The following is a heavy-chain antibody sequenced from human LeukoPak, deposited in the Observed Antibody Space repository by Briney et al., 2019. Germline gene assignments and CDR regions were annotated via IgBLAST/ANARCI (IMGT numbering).Heavy chain of an antibody. Sequence: GGSLRLSCAASEFTVTYNYMTWVRQAPGKGLEWVSLLYSHGATNYADSVKGRFTISRDDSKNTVYLQMNSLRAEDTAVYYCARWTNFHAFDIWGQGTMVTASS. CDR1: EFTVTYNY. V-gene: IGHV3-53*01. J-gene: IGHJ3*02. CDR2: LYSHGAT. CDR3: ARWTNFHAFDI. D-gene: IGHD1-1*01.